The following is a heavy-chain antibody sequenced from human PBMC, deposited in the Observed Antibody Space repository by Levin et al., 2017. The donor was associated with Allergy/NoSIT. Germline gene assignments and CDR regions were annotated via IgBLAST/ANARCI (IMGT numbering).Heavy chain of an antibody. J-gene: IGHJ4*02. D-gene: IGHD2-21*01. CDR1: GFTFSDYE. V-gene: IGHV3-48*03. CDR2: INTGGTGI. CDR3: ARENIDCGGDCFEY. Sequence: GGSLRLSCAASGFTFSDYEMNWVRQAPGKGLEWVSYINTGGTGIYYSDAVQGRFTVTRDDAKNSLFLQMSSLRAEDTAVYYCARENIDCGGDCFEYWGQGTLVTVSS.